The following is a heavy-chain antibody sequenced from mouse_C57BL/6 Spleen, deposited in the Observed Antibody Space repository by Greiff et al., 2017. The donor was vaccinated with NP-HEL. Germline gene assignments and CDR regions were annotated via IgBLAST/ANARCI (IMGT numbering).Heavy chain of an antibody. V-gene: IGHV5-4*01. Sequence: EVMLVESGGGLVKPGGSLKLSCAASGFTFSSYAMSWVRQTPEKRLEWVATISDGGSYTYYPDNVKGRFTISRDNAKNNLYLQMSHLKSEDTAMYYCARDRPLRSGAMDYWGQGTSVTVSS. CDR2: ISDGGSYT. J-gene: IGHJ4*01. D-gene: IGHD1-1*01. CDR3: ARDRPLRSGAMDY. CDR1: GFTFSSYA.